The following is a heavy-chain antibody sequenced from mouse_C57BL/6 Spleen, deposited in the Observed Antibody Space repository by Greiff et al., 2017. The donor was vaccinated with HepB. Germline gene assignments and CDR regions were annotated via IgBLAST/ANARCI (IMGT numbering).Heavy chain of an antibody. CDR3: ASPYDYDGGAWFAY. J-gene: IGHJ3*01. D-gene: IGHD2-4*01. V-gene: IGHV1-81*01. Sequence: VQLQQSGAELARPGASVKLSCTASGYTFTSYGISWVKQRTGQGLEWIGEIYPRSGNTYYNEKFKGKATLTADKSSSTAYMELRSLTSEASAVYCCASPYDYDGGAWFAYWGQGTLVTVSA. CDR2: IYPRSGNT. CDR1: GYTFTSYG.